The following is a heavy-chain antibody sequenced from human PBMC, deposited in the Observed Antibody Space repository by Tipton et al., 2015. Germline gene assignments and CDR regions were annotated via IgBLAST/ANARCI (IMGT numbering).Heavy chain of an antibody. CDR3: ARRFSHSSSWTFDY. CDR2: VHYSGST. D-gene: IGHD6-13*01. Sequence: TLSLTCTVSGGSISSSSYYWGWIRQPPGKGLEWIGSVHYSGSTYYNPSLKSRVTISVDTSKNQFSLKLSSVTAADTAVYYCARRFSHSSSWTFDYWGQGTLVTVPS. CDR1: GGSISSSSYY. J-gene: IGHJ4*02. V-gene: IGHV4-39*01.